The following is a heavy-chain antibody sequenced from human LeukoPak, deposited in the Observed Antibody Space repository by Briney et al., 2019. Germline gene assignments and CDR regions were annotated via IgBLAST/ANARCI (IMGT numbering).Heavy chain of an antibody. D-gene: IGHD1-26*01. CDR2: INPNSGGT. CDR3: ARDPLRRVGATIYWFDP. Sequence: ASVKVSCKASGYTFTSYYMHWVRQAPGQGLEWMGWINPNSGGTNYAQKFQGRVTMTRDTSISTAYMELSRLRSDDTAVYYCARDPLRRVGATIYWFDPWGQGTLVTVSS. V-gene: IGHV1-2*02. CDR1: GYTFTSYY. J-gene: IGHJ5*02.